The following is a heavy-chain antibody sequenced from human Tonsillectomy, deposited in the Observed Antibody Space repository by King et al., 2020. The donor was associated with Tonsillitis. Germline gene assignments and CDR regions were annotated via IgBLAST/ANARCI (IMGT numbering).Heavy chain of an antibody. Sequence: EVQLVESGGGLVQPGGSLRLSCAASGFTFSSYAMSWLRQAPGKGLEWVSAISGGGGSAYYADSVKGRFTISRDNSKNTLYLQMNSLRDEDTAVYFCAKGGLGYCSSTNCYYYFDYWGQGTLVTVSS. CDR3: AKGGLGYCSSTNCYYYFDY. J-gene: IGHJ4*02. CDR1: GFTFSSYA. V-gene: IGHV3-23*04. D-gene: IGHD2-2*03. CDR2: ISGGGGSA.